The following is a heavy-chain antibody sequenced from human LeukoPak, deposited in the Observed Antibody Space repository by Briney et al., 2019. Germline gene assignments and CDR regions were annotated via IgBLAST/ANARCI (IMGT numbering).Heavy chain of an antibody. CDR3: ARDDCGDTCYPGGY. CDR1: GYIFTKYV. CDR2: IKAGNGDT. V-gene: IGHV1-3*01. D-gene: IGHD2-21*01. Sequence: ASVKVSCEAPGYIFTKYVVHWVRQAPGQRPEWMGWIKAGNGDTKYSQNFQDRLTITRDTSASTVYMELSSLTSEDTALYYCARDDCGDTCYPGGYWGQGTLVTVSS. J-gene: IGHJ4*02.